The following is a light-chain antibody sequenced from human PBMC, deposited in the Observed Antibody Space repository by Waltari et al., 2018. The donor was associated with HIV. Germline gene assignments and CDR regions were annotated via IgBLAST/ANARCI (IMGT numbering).Light chain of an antibody. CDR2: EDF. V-gene: IGLV3-10*01. J-gene: IGLJ2*01. CDR1: ALPKKY. Sequence: SYELPQPPSVSVSPGQTARITCSGDALPKKYAYWYQQKSGQAPVLVIYEDFKRPSGIPERFSGSSSGTMATLTISGAQVEDEADYYCYSTDSSGNHRGVFGGGTKLTVL. CDR3: YSTDSSGNHRGV.